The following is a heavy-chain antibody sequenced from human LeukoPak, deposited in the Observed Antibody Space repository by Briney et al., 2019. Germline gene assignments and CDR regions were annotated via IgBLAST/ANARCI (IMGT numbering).Heavy chain of an antibody. CDR2: INPSGGST. Sequence: ASVKVSCKASGYTFTSYYMHWVRQAPGQGLEWMGIINPSGGSTSYAQKFQGRVTMTRDMSTSTVYMELSSLRSEDTAVYYCAREGVRGVKAPEGAYYYMDVWGKGTTVTVSS. CDR3: AREGVRGVKAPEGAYYYMDV. D-gene: IGHD3-10*01. CDR1: GYTFTSYY. V-gene: IGHV1-46*01. J-gene: IGHJ6*03.